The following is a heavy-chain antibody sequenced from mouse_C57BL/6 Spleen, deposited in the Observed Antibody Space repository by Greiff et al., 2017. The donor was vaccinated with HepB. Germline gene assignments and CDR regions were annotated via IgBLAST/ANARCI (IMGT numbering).Heavy chain of an antibody. CDR2: INYDGSST. J-gene: IGHJ3*01. D-gene: IGHD4-1*01. CDR1: GFTFSDYY. V-gene: IGHV5-16*01. Sequence: DVKLVESEGGLVQPGSSMKLSCTASGFTFSDYYMAWVRQVPEKGLEWVANINYDGSSTYYLDSLKSRFIISRDNAKNILYLQMSSLKSEDTATYYGARGENWDGGFAYWGQGTLVTVSA. CDR3: ARGENWDGGFAY.